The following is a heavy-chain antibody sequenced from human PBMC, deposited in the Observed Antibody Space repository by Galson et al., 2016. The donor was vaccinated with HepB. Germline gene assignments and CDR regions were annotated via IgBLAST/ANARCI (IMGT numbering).Heavy chain of an antibody. D-gene: IGHD5-24*01. CDR3: AREDRDDNYYYYGMDV. Sequence: SLRLSCAASGFTFGRYGMHWVRQAPGKGLEWVAVIWYDGSNKYYADSVKGRFTISRDNSKNTLYLQMNSLRAEDTAVYYCAREDRDDNYYYYGMDVWGQGTTVTVSS. CDR2: IWYDGSNK. V-gene: IGHV3-33*01. J-gene: IGHJ6*02. CDR1: GFTFGRYG.